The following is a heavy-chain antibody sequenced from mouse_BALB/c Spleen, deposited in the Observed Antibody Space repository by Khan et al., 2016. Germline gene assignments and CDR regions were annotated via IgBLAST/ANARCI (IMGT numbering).Heavy chain of an antibody. CDR2: IWSGGST. J-gene: IGHJ4*01. Sequence: VQLQESGPGLVQPSQSLSITCTVTGFSLTSYGVHWVRQSPGKGLEWLGVIWSGGSTDYNAAFISRLSISKDNSKSQVFFKMNSLQANDTAIYXSARKTANWDAMDYWGQGTSVTVSS. CDR3: ARKTANWDAMDY. D-gene: IGHD4-1*01. CDR1: GFSLTSYG. V-gene: IGHV2-2*02.